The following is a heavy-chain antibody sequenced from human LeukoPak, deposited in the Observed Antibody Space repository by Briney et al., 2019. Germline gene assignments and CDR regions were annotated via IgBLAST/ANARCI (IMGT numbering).Heavy chain of an antibody. V-gene: IGHV3-9*01. CDR1: RFTFNNYA. J-gene: IGHJ6*02. Sequence: PGRSLRLSCAASRFTFNNYAMHWVRQAPGKGLEWVSGISWNSGSIDYADSVKGRFTISRDNAKNSLYLQMNSLRAEDTALYYCAKATKMYYYDSSGYYGMDVWGQGTTVTVSS. D-gene: IGHD3-22*01. CDR3: AKATKMYYYDSSGYYGMDV. CDR2: ISWNSGSI.